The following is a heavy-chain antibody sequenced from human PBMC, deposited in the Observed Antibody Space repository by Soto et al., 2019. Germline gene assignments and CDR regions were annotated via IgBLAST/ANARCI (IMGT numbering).Heavy chain of an antibody. CDR3: ARYNWNSNKFDY. V-gene: IGHV4-59*01. J-gene: IGHJ4*02. CDR1: GDSITSYC. Sequence: SETLSLTCTVSGDSITSYCWSWIRQPPGKGLDWIGQICYSGSTTYNPSLKSRVTISVDTSKNQFSLKLSSVTAADTAVYYCARYNWNSNKFDYWGQGTLVTVSS. CDR2: ICYSGST. D-gene: IGHD1-7*01.